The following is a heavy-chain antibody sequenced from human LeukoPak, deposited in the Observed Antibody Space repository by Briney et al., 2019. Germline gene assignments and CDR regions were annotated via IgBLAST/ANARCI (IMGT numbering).Heavy chain of an antibody. V-gene: IGHV3-15*01. D-gene: IGHD3-9*01. CDR2: IKSKTDGGTT. Sequence: GGSLRLSCAASGFTFSNAWMSWVRQAPGKGLEWVGRIKSKTDGGTTDYAAPVKGRFTISRDDSKNTLYLQMNSLKTEDTAVYYCTTVLSDNYYYYMDVWGKGTTITISS. CDR1: GFTFSNAW. CDR3: TTVLSDNYYYYMDV. J-gene: IGHJ6*03.